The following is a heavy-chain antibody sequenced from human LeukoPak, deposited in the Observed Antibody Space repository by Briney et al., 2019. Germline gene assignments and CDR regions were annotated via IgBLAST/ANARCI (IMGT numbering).Heavy chain of an antibody. V-gene: IGHV3-30*18. CDR2: ISYDGSNK. D-gene: IGHD2-15*01. Sequence: GGSLRLSCAASGFTFSSYGMHWVRQAPGKGLEWVAVISYDGSNKYYPDSVKGRFTISRDNSKNTLYLQMNSLRAEDTAVYYCAKEGVVVAATWYWFDPWGQGTLVTVSS. CDR1: GFTFSSYG. CDR3: AKEGVVVAATWYWFDP. J-gene: IGHJ5*02.